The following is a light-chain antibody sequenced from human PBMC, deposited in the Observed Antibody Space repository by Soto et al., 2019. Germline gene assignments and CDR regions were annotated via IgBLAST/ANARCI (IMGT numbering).Light chain of an antibody. CDR1: SSDVGGYDH. V-gene: IGLV2-14*03. CDR2: DVP. J-gene: IGLJ3*02. Sequence: QSVLTQPASVSGSPGQSITISCTGTSSDVGGYDHVSWYQQHPGKAPKLIIYDVPVRPSGISRRFSGSKSDNTASLAVSGLQPEDEADYYCSSYTNKDTLLFGGGTKLTVL. CDR3: SSYTNKDTLL.